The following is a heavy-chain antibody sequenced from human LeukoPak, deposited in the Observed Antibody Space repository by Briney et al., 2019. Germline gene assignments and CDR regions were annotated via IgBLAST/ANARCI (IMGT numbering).Heavy chain of an antibody. Sequence: PGGSLRLSCAASGFTFSSYAMHWVRQAPGKGLEYVSAISSNGGSTYYANSVKGRFTISRDNSKNTLYLQMGSLRAEDMAVYYCARDYYDSSGYYSDYWGQGTLVTVSS. CDR1: GFTFSSYA. V-gene: IGHV3-64*01. J-gene: IGHJ4*02. CDR2: ISSNGGST. CDR3: ARDYYDSSGYYSDY. D-gene: IGHD3-22*01.